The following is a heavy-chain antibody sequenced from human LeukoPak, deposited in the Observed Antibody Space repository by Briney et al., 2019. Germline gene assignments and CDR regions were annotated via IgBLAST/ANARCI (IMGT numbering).Heavy chain of an antibody. CDR1: GGSLSVYY. CDR2: INHSGST. D-gene: IGHD2-2*01. Sequence: SETLSLTCAVHGGSLSVYYWSWIRHPPGKGLEWSGEINHSGSTNYNPSLKSRVTISVDTAKNQFSLKLSSVTAADTAVYYCARKCSSTSCYNYWGQGTLVTVSS. CDR3: ARKCSSTSCYNY. V-gene: IGHV4-34*01. J-gene: IGHJ4*02.